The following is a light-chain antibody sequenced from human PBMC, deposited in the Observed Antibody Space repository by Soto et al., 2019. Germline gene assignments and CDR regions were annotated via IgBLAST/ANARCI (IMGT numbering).Light chain of an antibody. CDR2: DVT. CDR3: CSYAGASVI. J-gene: IGLJ2*01. CDR1: SSDVGRYNY. Sequence: QSALTQPRSVSGSPGQSVTISCTGTSSDVGRYNYVSWYQQHPGKAPKLVVSDVTKRASGVPDRFSGSKSGNTATLTISGLQAEDEANYHSCSYAGASVIFGGGTKLTVL. V-gene: IGLV2-11*01.